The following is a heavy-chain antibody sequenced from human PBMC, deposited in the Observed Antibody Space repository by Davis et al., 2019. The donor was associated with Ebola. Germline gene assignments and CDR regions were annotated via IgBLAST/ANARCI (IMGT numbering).Heavy chain of an antibody. CDR3: AREPQLRYRNWFDP. Sequence: SVKVSCKASGYTFTSYYMHWVRQAPGQGLEWMGGIIPIFGTANYAQKFQGRVTITADESTSTAYMELSSLRSEDTAVYYCAREPQLRYRNWFDPWGQGTLVTVSS. D-gene: IGHD3-9*01. J-gene: IGHJ5*02. CDR1: GYTFTSYY. CDR2: IIPIFGTA. V-gene: IGHV1-69*13.